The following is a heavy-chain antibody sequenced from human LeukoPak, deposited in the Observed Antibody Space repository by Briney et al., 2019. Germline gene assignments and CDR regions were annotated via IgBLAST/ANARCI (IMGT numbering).Heavy chain of an antibody. D-gene: IGHD5-24*01. CDR1: GFTFSSYG. V-gene: IGHV3-30*03. CDR2: ISYDGSNK. CDR3: ARGLEMATTDFDY. Sequence: GGSLRLSCAASGFTFSSYGMHWVRQAPGTGLEWVAVISYDGSNKDYADSVKGRFTISRDNSKNTLYLQMNSLRAEDTAVYYCARGLEMATTDFDYWGQGTLVTVSS. J-gene: IGHJ4*02.